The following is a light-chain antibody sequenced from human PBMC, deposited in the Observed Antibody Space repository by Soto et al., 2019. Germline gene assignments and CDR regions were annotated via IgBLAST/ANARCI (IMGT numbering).Light chain of an antibody. Sequence: QSALTQPASVSGSPGQAITISCTGTSSDVGGYTYVSWYQQHPGKAPKFMIYEVSKRPSGVSNRFSGSKSGNTASLTISGLQAEDEADYYCASYTTSSTYVFGTGTKVTVL. CDR3: ASYTTSSTYV. V-gene: IGLV2-14*01. J-gene: IGLJ1*01. CDR2: EVS. CDR1: SSDVGGYTY.